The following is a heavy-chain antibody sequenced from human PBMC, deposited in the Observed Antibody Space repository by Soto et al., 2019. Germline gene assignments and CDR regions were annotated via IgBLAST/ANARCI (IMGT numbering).Heavy chain of an antibody. Sequence: QVPLVQSGAEVKKPGASVKVSCKASGYTFTSYDINWVRQATGQGLEWMGWMNPNSGNTGYAQKFQGRVTMTRNTSISTAYMELSSLRSEDTAVYYCAREVGDSSGYYSVYYFDYWGQGTLVTVSS. J-gene: IGHJ4*02. CDR1: GYTFTSYD. CDR3: AREVGDSSGYYSVYYFDY. CDR2: MNPNSGNT. V-gene: IGHV1-8*01. D-gene: IGHD3-22*01.